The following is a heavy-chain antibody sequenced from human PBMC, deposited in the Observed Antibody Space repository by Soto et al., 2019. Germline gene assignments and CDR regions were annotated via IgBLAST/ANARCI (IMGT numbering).Heavy chain of an antibody. D-gene: IGHD3-10*01. CDR2: ISGSGGST. CDR3: AKGLRRLLRTQYYYGLDV. Sequence: GSLRLSCAASGFTFSPYAMSWVRQAPGKGLEWVSSISGSGGSTHYADSVKGRFTVSRDNSKRALSLQMSSLREEDTATYYCAKGLRRLLRTQYYYGLDVWGRGTRVTVSS. V-gene: IGHV3-23*01. J-gene: IGHJ6*02. CDR1: GFTFSPYA.